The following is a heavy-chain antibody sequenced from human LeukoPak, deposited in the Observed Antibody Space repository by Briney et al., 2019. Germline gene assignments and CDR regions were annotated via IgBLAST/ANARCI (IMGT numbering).Heavy chain of an antibody. D-gene: IGHD1-26*01. CDR3: ARDGYSGSYLGLEPYNWFDP. Sequence: VASVKVSCKASGYTFTDYYIHWVRQAPGQGPEWMGWINPNSGGTNYAQKFQGRVTMTRDTSISTAYMELSRLRSDDTAVYYCARDGYSGSYLGLEPYNWFDPWGQGTLVTVSS. J-gene: IGHJ5*02. V-gene: IGHV1-2*02. CDR2: INPNSGGT. CDR1: GYTFTDYY.